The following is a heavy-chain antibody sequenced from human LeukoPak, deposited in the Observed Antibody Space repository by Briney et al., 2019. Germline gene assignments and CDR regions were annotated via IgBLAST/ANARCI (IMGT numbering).Heavy chain of an antibody. J-gene: IGHJ5*01. Sequence: KPSETLSLTCSVSGDSFSNYYWTWIRQPPGRGLEWIGYVYYSGSTNYNPSLKTRLHLSVDTSKNCFSLKLSSVTAADTAVYYCASSPRLTTSWFLFDSWGHGTLVTVSS. CDR2: VYYSGST. CDR1: GDSFSNYY. D-gene: IGHD2-2*01. V-gene: IGHV4-59*08. CDR3: ASSPRLTTSWFLFDS.